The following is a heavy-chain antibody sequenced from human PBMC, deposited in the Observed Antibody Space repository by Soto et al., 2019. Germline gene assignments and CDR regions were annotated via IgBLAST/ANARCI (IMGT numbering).Heavy chain of an antibody. J-gene: IGHJ4*02. CDR2: IKEDGSER. Sequence: EVQLVESGGGLVQPGGSLRLSCAASGFTLSSAWMTWVRQAPGKGLEWVANIKEDGSERYYVHSVEGRFTVSRDNAKNSLYLQMDSLRAEDTAISYCVRSYDFWGQGTQVTVSS. CDR1: GFTLSSAW. CDR3: VRSYDF. V-gene: IGHV3-7*05.